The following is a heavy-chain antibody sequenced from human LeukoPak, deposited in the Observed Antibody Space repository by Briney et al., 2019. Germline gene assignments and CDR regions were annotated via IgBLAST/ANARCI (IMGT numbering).Heavy chain of an antibody. CDR3: ARGAIAAAGTGVDY. V-gene: IGHV4-61*01. CDR1: GGSVSSGSYY. Sequence: SETLSLTCTVSGGSVSSGSYYWSWIRQPPGKGLEWIGYIYYSGSTNYNPSLKSRVTISVDTSKNQFSLKLGSVTAADTAVYYCARGAIAAAGTGVDYWGQGTLVTVSS. D-gene: IGHD6-13*01. J-gene: IGHJ4*02. CDR2: IYYSGST.